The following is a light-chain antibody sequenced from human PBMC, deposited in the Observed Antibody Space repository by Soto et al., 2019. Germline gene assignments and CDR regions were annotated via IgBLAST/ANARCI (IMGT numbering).Light chain of an antibody. CDR2: GAS. CDR3: QQYNNWPLT. V-gene: IGKV3-15*01. CDR1: QSVSSN. J-gene: IGKJ4*01. Sequence: EIVMTQSPATLSVSPGERATLSCRASQSVSSNLDWYQQKPGQAPRLLIYGASTRATGIPARFSGSGSGTEFTLIISSLQSEDFAVYYCQQYNNWPLTFGGGTKVEIK.